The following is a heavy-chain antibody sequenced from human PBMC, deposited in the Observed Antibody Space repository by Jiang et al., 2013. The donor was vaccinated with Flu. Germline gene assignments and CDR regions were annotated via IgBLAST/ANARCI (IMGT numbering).Heavy chain of an antibody. D-gene: IGHD1-26*01. Sequence: GSGLVKPSETLSLTCTVSGGSISSYYWSWIRQPPGKGLEWIGYIYYSGSTNYNPSLKSRVTISVDTSKNQFSLKLSSVTAADTAVYYCARSGVGATKEFDYWGQGTLVTVSS. V-gene: IGHV4-59*01. CDR3: ARSGVGATKEFDY. CDR1: GGSISSYY. J-gene: IGHJ4*02. CDR2: IYYSGST.